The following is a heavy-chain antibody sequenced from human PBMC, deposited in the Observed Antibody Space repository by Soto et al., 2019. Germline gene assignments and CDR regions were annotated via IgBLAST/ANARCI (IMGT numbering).Heavy chain of an antibody. Sequence: QVQLVESGGGVVQPGRSLRLSCAASGFTFSSYGMHWVRQAPGKGLEWVAVISYDGSNKYYADSVKGRFTISRDNSKNTLYLQMPRLRAEDTAVYYCAKDLHPIQYRSTLLYYWGQGTLVTVSS. D-gene: IGHD4-4*01. CDR1: GFTFSSYG. CDR3: AKDLHPIQYRSTLLYY. J-gene: IGHJ4*02. V-gene: IGHV3-30*18. CDR2: ISYDGSNK.